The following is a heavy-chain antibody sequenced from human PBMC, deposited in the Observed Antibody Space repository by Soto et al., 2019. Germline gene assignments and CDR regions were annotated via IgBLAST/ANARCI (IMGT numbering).Heavy chain of an antibody. D-gene: IGHD3-22*01. J-gene: IGHJ4*02. CDR1: GYTFTSYY. V-gene: IGHV1-2*02. CDR2: INPNSGGT. CDR3: ARAYYYDSSGYYSYYFDY. Sequence: ASVKVSCKASGYTFTSYYMHWVRQAPGQGLEWMGWINPNSGGTNYAQKFQGRVTMTRDTSISTAYMELSRLRSDDTAVYYCARAYYYDSSGYYSYYFDYWGQGTLVTVSS.